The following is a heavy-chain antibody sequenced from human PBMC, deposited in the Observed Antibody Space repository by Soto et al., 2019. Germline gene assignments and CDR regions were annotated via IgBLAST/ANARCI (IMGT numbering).Heavy chain of an antibody. D-gene: IGHD1-7*01. CDR3: GRGRSGELVVFY. CDR1: GYTFTGYY. Sequence: QVQLVQSGAEVKESGASVKVSCKASGYTFTGYYIHWVRQAPGQGLEWVGEISPKSGGTRYAQKFQGRVTMTKDTAISTVYMELSNLSPDDTAVYYCGRGRSGELVVFYWGQGTLVTVHS. J-gene: IGHJ4*02. CDR2: ISPKSGGT. V-gene: IGHV1-2*02.